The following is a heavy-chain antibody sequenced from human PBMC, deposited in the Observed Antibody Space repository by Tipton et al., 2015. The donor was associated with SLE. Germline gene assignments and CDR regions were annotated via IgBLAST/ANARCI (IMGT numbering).Heavy chain of an antibody. Sequence: TLSLTCTVSGGSISSGGYYWSWIRQPPGKGLEWIGEINHSGSTNYNPSLKSRVTISVDTSKNQFSLKLSSVTAADTAVYHCARDNRYDFWSGSYFDYWGQGTLVTVSS. D-gene: IGHD3-3*01. CDR1: GGSISSGGYY. V-gene: IGHV4-39*07. J-gene: IGHJ4*02. CDR2: INHSGST. CDR3: ARDNRYDFWSGSYFDY.